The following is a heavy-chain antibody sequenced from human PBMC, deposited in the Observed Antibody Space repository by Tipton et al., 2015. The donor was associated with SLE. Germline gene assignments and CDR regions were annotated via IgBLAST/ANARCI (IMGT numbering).Heavy chain of an antibody. J-gene: IGHJ4*02. CDR1: GGSISSYY. CDR3: ARGLRAASDY. V-gene: IGHV4-34*01. Sequence: TLSLTCTVSGGSISSYYWSWIRQSPGKGLEWIGEINHSGSTNYNPSLKSRITISVDTSKNQFSLKLSSVTAADTAVYYCARGLRAASDYWGQGTLVTVSS. D-gene: IGHD6-13*01. CDR2: INHSGST.